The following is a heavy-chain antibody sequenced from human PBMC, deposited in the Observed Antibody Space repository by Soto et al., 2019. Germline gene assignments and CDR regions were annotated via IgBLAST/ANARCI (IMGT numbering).Heavy chain of an antibody. Sequence: GASVKVSCKASGYTFTSYGISWVRRAPGQGLEWMGWISAYNGNTNYAQKIQGRVTMTTDTSTSTAYMELRSLRSDDTAVYYCARDGNYDFWSGSFDYWGQGTLVTVSS. J-gene: IGHJ4*02. D-gene: IGHD3-3*01. CDR2: ISAYNGNT. CDR1: GYTFTSYG. CDR3: ARDGNYDFWSGSFDY. V-gene: IGHV1-18*01.